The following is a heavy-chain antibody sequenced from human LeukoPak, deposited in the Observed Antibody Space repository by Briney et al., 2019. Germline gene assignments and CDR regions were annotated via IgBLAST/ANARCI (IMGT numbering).Heavy chain of an antibody. V-gene: IGHV3-30*02. D-gene: IGHD3-10*01. Sequence: GGSQRLSCAASGFTFSSYGMHWVRQAPGKGLEWVAFIRYDGSNKYYADSVKGRFTISRDNSKNTLYLQMNSLRAEDTAVYYCAKGWGYYYGSGSHHDAFDIWGQGTMVTVSS. CDR2: IRYDGSNK. CDR1: GFTFSSYG. CDR3: AKGWGYYYGSGSHHDAFDI. J-gene: IGHJ3*02.